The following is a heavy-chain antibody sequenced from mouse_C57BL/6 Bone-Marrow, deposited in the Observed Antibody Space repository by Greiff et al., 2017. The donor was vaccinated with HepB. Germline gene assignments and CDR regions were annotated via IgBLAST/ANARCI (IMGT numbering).Heavy chain of an antibody. D-gene: IGHD3-2*02. Sequence: QVQLQQPGAELVKPGASVKLSCKASGYTFTSYWMHWVKQRPGRGLEWIGRIDPNSGGTKYNEKFKSKATLTVDKPSSTAYMQLSSLTSEDSAVSYCARLETAQAPWFAYWGQGTLVTVSA. J-gene: IGHJ3*01. CDR1: GYTFTSYW. V-gene: IGHV1-72*01. CDR2: IDPNSGGT. CDR3: ARLETAQAPWFAY.